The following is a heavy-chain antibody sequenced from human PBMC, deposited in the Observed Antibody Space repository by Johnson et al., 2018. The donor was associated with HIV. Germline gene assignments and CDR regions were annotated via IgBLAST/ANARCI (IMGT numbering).Heavy chain of an antibody. CDR1: GFTFSSYW. D-gene: IGHD2-15*01. V-gene: IGHV3-74*01. CDR2: INSDGRST. Sequence: EVQLVESGGGFVQPGGSLRLSCAASGFTFSSYWMHWVRQAPGKGLVWVSRINSDGRSTSYAESVKGQVTTARDNAKKTLSMQMNSLKTEDTDVYLCSRGVVGAYGFDIWGQGTMVTVSS. CDR3: SRGVVGAYGFDI. J-gene: IGHJ3*02.